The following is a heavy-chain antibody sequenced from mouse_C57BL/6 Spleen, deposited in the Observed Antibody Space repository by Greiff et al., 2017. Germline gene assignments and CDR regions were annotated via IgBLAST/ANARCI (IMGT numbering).Heavy chain of an antibody. CDR2: IYPGDGDT. J-gene: IGHJ3*01. Sequence: VQLQQSGAELVKPGASVKISCKASGYAFSSYWMNWVKQRPGKGLEGIGQIYPGDGDTNYNGKFKGKATLTADKSSSTAYMQLSSLTSEDSAVXFCARDRNDYPWFAYWGQGTLVTVSA. CDR3: ARDRNDYPWFAY. D-gene: IGHD2-13*01. V-gene: IGHV1-80*01. CDR1: GYAFSSYW.